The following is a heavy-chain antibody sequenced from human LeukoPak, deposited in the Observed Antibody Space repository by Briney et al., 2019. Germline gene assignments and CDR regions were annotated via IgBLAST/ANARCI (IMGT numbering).Heavy chain of an antibody. Sequence: PGGSLRLSCAASGFTFSAYSMHWVRQAPGKGLEWVAIISYAGSDKYYADSVQGRFTVSRDNSKNNLYLQMNSLRADDTAVYYCATYVDTSIPPCLDVWGKGTTVTVSS. CDR1: GFTFSAYS. CDR3: ATYVDTSIPPCLDV. J-gene: IGHJ6*04. CDR2: ISYAGSDK. V-gene: IGHV3-30*04. D-gene: IGHD2-21*02.